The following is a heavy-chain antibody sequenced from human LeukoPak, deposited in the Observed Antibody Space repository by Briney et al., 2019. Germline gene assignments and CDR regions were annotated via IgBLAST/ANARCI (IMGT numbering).Heavy chain of an antibody. CDR3: AYSIGAENWFDP. D-gene: IGHD6-6*01. CDR2: INPNSGGT. J-gene: IGHJ5*02. CDR1: GYTFTGYY. V-gene: IGHV1-2*02. Sequence: ASVKVSCKASGYTFTGYYMHWVRQAPGQGLEWMGWINPNSGGTNYAQKFQGRVTMTRDTSISTAYMELSRLRSDDTAVYYCAYSIGAENWFDPWGQGTLVTVSS.